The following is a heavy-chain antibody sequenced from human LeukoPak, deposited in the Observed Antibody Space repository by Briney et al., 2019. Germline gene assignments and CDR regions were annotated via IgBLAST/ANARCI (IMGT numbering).Heavy chain of an antibody. Sequence: SQTLSLTCAISGDSVSSNSAAWNWIRQSPSRGLEWLGRTYYRSKWYNNCAVSVKSRIAINPDTSKNQFSLQLNSVTPEDTAVYYCARGGGYGGAFNIWDQGTMVTVSS. D-gene: IGHD1-26*01. V-gene: IGHV6-1*01. CDR2: TYYRSKWYN. CDR3: ARGGGYGGAFNI. CDR1: GDSVSSNSAA. J-gene: IGHJ3*02.